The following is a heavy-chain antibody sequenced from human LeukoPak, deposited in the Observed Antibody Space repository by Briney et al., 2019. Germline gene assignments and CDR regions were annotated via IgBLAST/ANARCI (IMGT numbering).Heavy chain of an antibody. CDR1: GGSISSGDYY. CDR2: IYYGGST. V-gene: IGHV4-30-4*01. CDR3: ARGLRFRTYYFDY. J-gene: IGHJ4*02. Sequence: SETLSLTCTVSGGSISSGDYYWSWIRQPPGKGLEWIGYIYYGGSTYYNPSLKSRVTISVDTSKNQFSLKLSSVTAADTAVYYCARGLRFRTYYFDYWGQGTLVTVSS.